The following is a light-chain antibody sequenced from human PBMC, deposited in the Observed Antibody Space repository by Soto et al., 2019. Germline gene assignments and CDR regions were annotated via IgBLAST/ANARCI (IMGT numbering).Light chain of an antibody. CDR2: GAS. CDR1: QSVSSN. J-gene: IGKJ5*01. V-gene: IGKV3-15*01. Sequence: EIVMTQSPATLSVSPGERATLSCRASQSVSSNLAWYQQKPGQAPRLLIYGASTRATGIPARFSGSGSGTDFTPTIRSLQSEDFAVYYCQQYNNWLITFGQGTRLEIK. CDR3: QQYNNWLIT.